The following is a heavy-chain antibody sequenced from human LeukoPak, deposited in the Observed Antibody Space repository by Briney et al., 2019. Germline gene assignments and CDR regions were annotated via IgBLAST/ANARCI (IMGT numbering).Heavy chain of an antibody. CDR2: ISGSGDST. CDR1: GFTFSSYA. J-gene: IGHJ3*02. Sequence: PGGSLRHSCAAAGFTFSSYAMSWVRQAPGKGLEWVSAISGSGDSTYYADSVKGRFTISRDNSKNTLFLQMTSLSAEDTAVFYCAKWTEVEYSSSVGAFDIWGQGTMVTVSS. D-gene: IGHD6-6*01. V-gene: IGHV3-23*01. CDR3: AKWTEVEYSSSVGAFDI.